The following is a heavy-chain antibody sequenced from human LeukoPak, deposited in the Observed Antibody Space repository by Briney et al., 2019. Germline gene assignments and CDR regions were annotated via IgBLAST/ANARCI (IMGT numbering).Heavy chain of an antibody. CDR2: ISGSGGII. D-gene: IGHD3-10*01. V-gene: IGHV3-23*01. CDR3: ANPAGFGYFDY. Sequence: GGSLRVSRAASGFTLSSYAISWVRQAPGKGLGWVSAISGSGGIIDNFAISKGRFTISRDNSKNTLYLQMNSLRAEETAVYYGANPAGFGYFDYWGKGIIVSSSS. J-gene: IGHJ4*02. CDR1: GFTLSSYA.